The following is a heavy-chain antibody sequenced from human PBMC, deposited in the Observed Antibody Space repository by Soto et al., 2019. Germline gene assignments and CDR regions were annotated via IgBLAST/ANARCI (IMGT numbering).Heavy chain of an antibody. Sequence: QLQLQESGSGLVKPSQTLSLTCAVSGGSISSGYYSWSWIRQPPGKGLEWIGSIHHSGGTYDNPSLKSRVTISADRSKGQFTLKLTSVTAADTAVYFCASGNSSWHPPIDYWGQGTLVTVSS. J-gene: IGHJ4*02. D-gene: IGHD6-13*01. CDR2: IHHSGGT. CDR3: ASGNSSWHPPIDY. CDR1: GGSISSGYYS. V-gene: IGHV4-30-2*01.